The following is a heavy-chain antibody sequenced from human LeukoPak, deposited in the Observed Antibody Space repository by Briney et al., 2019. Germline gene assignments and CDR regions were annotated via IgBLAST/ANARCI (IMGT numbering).Heavy chain of an antibody. CDR3: AKDPGYCSSTSCYPGY. CDR1: GFTFSDYY. Sequence: PGGSLRLSCAASGFTFSDYYMSWVRQAPGKGLEWVSYISSSGSTIYYADSVKGRFTISRDNAKNSLYLQMNSLRAEDTAVYYCAKDPGYCSSTSCYPGYWGQGTLVTVSS. CDR2: ISSSGSTI. V-gene: IGHV3-11*04. J-gene: IGHJ4*02. D-gene: IGHD2-2*01.